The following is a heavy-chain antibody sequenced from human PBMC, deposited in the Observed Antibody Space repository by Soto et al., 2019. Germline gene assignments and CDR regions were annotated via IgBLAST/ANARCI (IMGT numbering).Heavy chain of an antibody. Sequence: QVQLVESGGGVVQPGRSLRLSRAASGFTFSSYGMHWVRQAPGKGLEWVAVISYDGSNKYYADSVKGRFTISRDNSKNTLYLQMNSLRAEDTAVYYCASGRVGAAMLVDYWGQGTLVTVSS. J-gene: IGHJ4*02. V-gene: IGHV3-30*03. CDR3: ASGRVGAAMLVDY. CDR1: GFTFSSYG. D-gene: IGHD2-2*01. CDR2: ISYDGSNK.